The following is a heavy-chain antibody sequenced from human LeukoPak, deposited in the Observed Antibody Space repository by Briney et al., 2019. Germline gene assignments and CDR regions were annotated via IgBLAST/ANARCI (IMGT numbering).Heavy chain of an antibody. D-gene: IGHD4-17*01. V-gene: IGHV4-61*05. Sequence: SETLSLTCTVSGGSISSSSYYWGWIRQPPGKGLEWIGYIYYSGSTNYNPSLKSRVTISVDTSKNQFSLKLSSVTAADTAVYYCAVDYGDYGWFDPWGQGTLVTVSS. CDR3: AVDYGDYGWFDP. J-gene: IGHJ5*02. CDR1: GGSISSSSYY. CDR2: IYYSGST.